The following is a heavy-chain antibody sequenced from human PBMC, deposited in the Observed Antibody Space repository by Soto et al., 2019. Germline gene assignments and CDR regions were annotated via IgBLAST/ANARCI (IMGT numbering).Heavy chain of an antibody. CDR1: GTSISSYY. V-gene: IGHV4-59*01. J-gene: IGHJ4*02. CDR3: ARYNSYAIDY. D-gene: IGHD2-8*01. CDR2: IHYSGTT. Sequence: VQLQESGPGLVKPSETLSLTCTVSGTSISSYYWSWIRQPPGKGLEWIANIHYSGTTNYNPSLASRVTLSVDTSNNQFSLKMSSGTAADRAMYFCARYNSYAIDYWGRGTRVTVSS.